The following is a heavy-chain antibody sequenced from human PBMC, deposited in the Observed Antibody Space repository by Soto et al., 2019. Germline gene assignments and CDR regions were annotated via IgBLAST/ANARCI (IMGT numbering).Heavy chain of an antibody. CDR3: ARLYYGDYDYFDY. Sequence: SSETLSLTCTVSGGSISSYYWSWIRQPPGKGLEWIGYIYYSGSTNYNPSLKSRVTISVDTSKNQFSLKLSSVTAADTAVYYCARLYYGDYDYFDYWGQGTLVTVSS. J-gene: IGHJ4*02. D-gene: IGHD4-17*01. CDR1: GGSISSYY. V-gene: IGHV4-59*01. CDR2: IYYSGST.